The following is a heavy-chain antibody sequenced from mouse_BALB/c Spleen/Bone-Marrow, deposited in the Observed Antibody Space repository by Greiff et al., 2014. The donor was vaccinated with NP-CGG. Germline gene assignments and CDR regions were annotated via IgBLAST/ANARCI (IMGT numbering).Heavy chain of an antibody. CDR2: IYPGSGST. D-gene: IGHD2-4*01. CDR3: TRDYDWVPDY. CDR1: GYTFTSYW. J-gene: IGHJ2*01. V-gene: IGHV1S22*01. Sequence: LQQSGSELVRPGASVKLSCKASGYTFTSYWMHWVKQRPGQGLEWIGNIYPGSGSTNYDEKFKSKATLTVDTSSSTAYMQLSSLESEDSAVYYCTRDYDWVPDYWGQGTTPTVSS.